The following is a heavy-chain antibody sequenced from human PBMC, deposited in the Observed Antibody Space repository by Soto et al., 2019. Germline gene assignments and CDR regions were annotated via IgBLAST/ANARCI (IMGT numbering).Heavy chain of an antibody. CDR1: GFTFSNAW. CDR2: IKSKTDGGTT. CDR3: TTAREYYYGSGSAPYFDY. Sequence: KPGGSLRLSCAASGFTFSNAWMSWVRQAPGKGLEWVGRIKSKTDGGTTDYAAPVKGRFTISRDDSKNTLYLQMNSLKTEDTAVYYCTTAREYYYGSGSAPYFDYWGQGTLVTVSS. J-gene: IGHJ4*02. V-gene: IGHV3-15*01. D-gene: IGHD3-10*01.